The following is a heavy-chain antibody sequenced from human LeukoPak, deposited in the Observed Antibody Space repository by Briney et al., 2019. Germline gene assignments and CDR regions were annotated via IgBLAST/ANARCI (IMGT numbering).Heavy chain of an antibody. Sequence: PGGSLRLSCAAPGFTFSSYNMNWVRQAPGKGLEWVSYITRSSSTIYYADSVKGRFTISRDNAKNSLYLQMNSLRDEDTAVYYCAREYSSSSGSVSDYWGQGTLVTVSS. CDR3: AREYSSSSGSVSDY. J-gene: IGHJ4*02. CDR1: GFTFSSYN. D-gene: IGHD6-6*01. CDR2: ITRSSSTI. V-gene: IGHV3-48*02.